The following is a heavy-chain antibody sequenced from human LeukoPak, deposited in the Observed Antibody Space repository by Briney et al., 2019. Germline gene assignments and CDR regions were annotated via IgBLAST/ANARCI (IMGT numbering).Heavy chain of an antibody. Sequence: SETLSLTCNVSGGSISTTTNSWGWAWIRQRPTKGLEWIGSIYYSGSTYYNPSLKSRVTISVDTSKNKFSLKMSSVTAADTAVYYCARQDYGDYYFDYWGQGTLVTVSS. CDR3: ARQDYGDYYFDY. V-gene: IGHV4-39*01. J-gene: IGHJ4*02. D-gene: IGHD4-17*01. CDR2: IYYSGST. CDR1: GGSISTTTNS.